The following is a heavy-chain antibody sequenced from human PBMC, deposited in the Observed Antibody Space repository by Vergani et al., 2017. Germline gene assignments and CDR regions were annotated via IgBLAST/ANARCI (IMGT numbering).Heavy chain of an antibody. CDR1: GGTFSSYA. CDR3: ARATCSGGSCYRGFEY. V-gene: IGHV1-69*11. D-gene: IGHD2-15*01. Sequence: QVQLVQSGAGVKKPGSSVKVSCKASGGTFSSYALNWVRQAPGQGLEWMGSIIPSLATTIYAQKFQGRVTITADESTSTAYMELSSLKSEDTAVFYCARATCSGGSCYRGFEYWGQGSLITVSS. J-gene: IGHJ4*02. CDR2: IIPSLATT.